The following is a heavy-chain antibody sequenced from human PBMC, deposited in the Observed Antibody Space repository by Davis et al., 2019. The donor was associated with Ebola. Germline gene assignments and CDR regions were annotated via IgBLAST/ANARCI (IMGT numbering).Heavy chain of an antibody. CDR1: GFTFTNYA. Sequence: GESLKISCTASGFTFTNYAMNWVRQAPGKGLECVSAISGIGGSTYYTDSVKGRFTISRDNSKKTLYLQMNSLRAEDTAVYYCAKSGLSFGVVKYHYGMDVWGKGTTVTVSS. CDR2: ISGIGGST. V-gene: IGHV3-23*01. D-gene: IGHD3-3*01. J-gene: IGHJ6*04. CDR3: AKSGLSFGVVKYHYGMDV.